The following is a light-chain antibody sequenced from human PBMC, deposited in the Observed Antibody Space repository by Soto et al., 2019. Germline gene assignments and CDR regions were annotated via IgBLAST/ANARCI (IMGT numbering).Light chain of an antibody. CDR1: QSINTY. J-gene: IGKJ5*01. Sequence: EIVLTQSPATLSLSPGERATLSCRASQSINTYLAWYQQKPGQAPRLLVYDASKRATGIPARFSGSGSGTNFTLTISSLEPEDFAVYYCQQRRSWQVTFGQGTRLEI. CDR3: QQRRSWQVT. V-gene: IGKV3D-11*02. CDR2: DAS.